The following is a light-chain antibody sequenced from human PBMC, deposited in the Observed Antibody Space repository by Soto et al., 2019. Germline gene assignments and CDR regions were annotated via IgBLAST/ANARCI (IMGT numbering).Light chain of an antibody. CDR1: NSDVVGYNY. V-gene: IGLV2-11*01. J-gene: IGLJ1*01. CDR3: CSYAGSYTFNYV. CDR2: DVT. Sequence: SAPTPPRSVSGAPGQSVTISCTGNNSDVVGYNYVSWYQQHPGKAPKLMIYDVTKRPSGVPDRFSGSKSGNTASLTISGLQAEDEADYYCCSYAGSYTFNYVFGTGTKVTVL.